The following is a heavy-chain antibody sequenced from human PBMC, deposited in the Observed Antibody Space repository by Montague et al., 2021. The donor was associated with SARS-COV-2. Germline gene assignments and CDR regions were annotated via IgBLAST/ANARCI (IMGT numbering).Heavy chain of an antibody. CDR1: GGSINSTTYY. D-gene: IGHD5-18*01. V-gene: IGHV4-39*01. CDR3: ARHFPSGYTFGLDAFDL. J-gene: IGHJ3*01. Sequence: SETLSLTCTVSGGSINSTTYYWAWICQPPRTCLECIGGAYYTGCNYYNPSLQSRGTMSVDTSKKQFSLKLSSVTVAATGVYYCARHFPSGYTFGLDAFDLWGQGTRGTIT. CDR2: AYYTGCN.